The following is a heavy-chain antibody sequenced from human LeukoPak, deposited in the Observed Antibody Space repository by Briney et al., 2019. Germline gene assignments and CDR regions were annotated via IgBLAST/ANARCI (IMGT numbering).Heavy chain of an antibody. J-gene: IGHJ5*02. CDR2: ISAYNGNT. CDR1: GYTFTSYG. CDR3: ARAQSWNYAFDT. D-gene: IGHD1-7*01. Sequence: ASVKVSCKASGYTFTSYGFTWVRQAPGQGLEWMGWISAYNGNTNYAQKLQGGVTLTTDTSTSTAYMELRSLRSDDTAVYYCARAQSWNYAFDTWGQGTLVTVSS. V-gene: IGHV1-18*01.